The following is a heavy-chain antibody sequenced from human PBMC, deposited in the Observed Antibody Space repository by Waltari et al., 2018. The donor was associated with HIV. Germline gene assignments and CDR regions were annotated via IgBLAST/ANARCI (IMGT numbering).Heavy chain of an antibody. CDR1: GFTFSNAW. CDR2: IKSKTDGGKT. D-gene: IGHD3-3*01. V-gene: IGHV3-15*01. J-gene: IGHJ1*01. Sequence: EVQLVESGGGLVKPGGSFRLSCAASGFTFSNAWMSWVLQAPGKGLEWVGRIKSKTDGGKTDYAAPVKGRFTISRDDSKNTLYLQMNSLKTEDTAVYYCTIRTIFGALQHWGQGTLVTVSS. CDR3: TIRTIFGALQH.